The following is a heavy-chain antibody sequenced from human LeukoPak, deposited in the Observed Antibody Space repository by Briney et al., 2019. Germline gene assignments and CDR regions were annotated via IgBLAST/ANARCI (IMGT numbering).Heavy chain of an antibody. V-gene: IGHV3-21*01. CDR1: GFTFSSYS. Sequence: GSLRLSCAASGFTFSSYSMNWVRQAPGKGLEWVSSISSSSYIYYADSVKGRFTISRDNAKNSLYLQMNSLRAEDTAVYYCARDGAVLRYFDWLSHWFDPWGQGTLVTVSS. D-gene: IGHD3-9*01. J-gene: IGHJ5*02. CDR2: ISSSSYI. CDR3: ARDGAVLRYFDWLSHWFDP.